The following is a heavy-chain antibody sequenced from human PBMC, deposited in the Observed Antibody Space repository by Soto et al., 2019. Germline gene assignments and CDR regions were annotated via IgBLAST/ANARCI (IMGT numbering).Heavy chain of an antibody. CDR1: GLTFSRYG. CDR3: ATLNDGGDEY. CDR2: IPYDGSYK. Sequence: QVQLVESGGGVVQPGRSLRLSCAASGLTFSRYGMHWVRQAPGKGLECVAIIPYDGSYKYYADSVKGRFTISRDNSKNTLYLQMDSLRAEDTAVYYCATLNDGGDEYWGQGTLVTVSS. V-gene: IGHV3-30*03. J-gene: IGHJ4*02. D-gene: IGHD2-21*01.